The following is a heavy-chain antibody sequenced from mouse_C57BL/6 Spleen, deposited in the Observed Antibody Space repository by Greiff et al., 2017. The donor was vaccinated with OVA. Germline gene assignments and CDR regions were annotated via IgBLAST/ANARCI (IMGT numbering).Heavy chain of an antibody. Sequence: VQLQQPGAELVKPGASVKLSCKASGYTFTSYWMHWVKQRPGQGLEWIGMIHPNSGSTNYNEKFKSKASLTVDKSSSTAYMQLSSLTSEDSAVYYCARSGENYFDYWGQGTTLTVSS. CDR1: GYTFTSYW. CDR2: IHPNSGST. J-gene: IGHJ2*01. CDR3: ARSGENYFDY. D-gene: IGHD2-13*01. V-gene: IGHV1-64*01.